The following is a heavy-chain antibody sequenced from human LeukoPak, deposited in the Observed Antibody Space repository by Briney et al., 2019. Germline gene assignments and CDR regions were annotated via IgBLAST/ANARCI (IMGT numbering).Heavy chain of an antibody. CDR3: ARGPGATLGRFDY. J-gene: IGHJ4*02. D-gene: IGHD1-26*01. V-gene: IGHV4-34*01. CDR1: GGSFSGYY. Sequence: SETLSLTCAVYGGSFSGYYWSWIRQPPGKGLERIGEINHSGSTNYNPSLKSRVTISVDTSKNQFSLKLSSVTAADTAVYYCARGPGATLGRFDYWGQGTLVTVSS. CDR2: INHSGST.